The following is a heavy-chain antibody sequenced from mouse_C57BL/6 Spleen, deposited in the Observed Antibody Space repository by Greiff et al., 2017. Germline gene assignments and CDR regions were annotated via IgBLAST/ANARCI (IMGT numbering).Heavy chain of an antibody. V-gene: IGHV1-64*01. J-gene: IGHJ2*01. CDR3: ARSLTGTRGDFDY. Sequence: VQLQQPGAELVKPGASVKLSCKASGYTFTSYWMHWVKQRPGQGLEWIGMIHPNSVSTSYNQKLKSKATRTLDKSSTTAYTHRSSLTLEDYAFYYCARSLTGTRGDFDYWGQGTTLTVSS. D-gene: IGHD4-1*01. CDR2: IHPNSVST. CDR1: GYTFTSYW.